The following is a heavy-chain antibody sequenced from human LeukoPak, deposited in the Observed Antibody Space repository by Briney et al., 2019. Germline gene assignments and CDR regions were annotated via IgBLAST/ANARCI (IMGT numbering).Heavy chain of an antibody. J-gene: IGHJ4*02. CDR2: INHSGST. CDR1: GGSFSGYY. Sequence: SETLSLTCAVYGGSFSGYYWSWIRQPPGKGLEWIREINHSGSTNYNPSLKSRVTISVDTSKNQFSLKLSSVTAADTAVYYCARESGDYDFWSGYYRGAFDYWGQGTLVTVSS. D-gene: IGHD3-3*01. V-gene: IGHV4-34*01. CDR3: ARESGDYDFWSGYYRGAFDY.